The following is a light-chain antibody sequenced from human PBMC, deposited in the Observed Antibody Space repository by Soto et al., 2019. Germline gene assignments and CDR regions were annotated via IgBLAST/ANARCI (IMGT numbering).Light chain of an antibody. J-gene: IGKJ1*01. CDR2: TAS. Sequence: DIQMTQSPSTLSASVGDRVTITCRASQSISSWLAWYQQKPGKAPTPLIHTASTLQSGVPSRFSGSGSGTDFTLIISSLQPDDFATYFGQQYNTYRTFGQGTKVDIK. CDR1: QSISSW. CDR3: QQYNTYRT. V-gene: IGKV1-5*03.